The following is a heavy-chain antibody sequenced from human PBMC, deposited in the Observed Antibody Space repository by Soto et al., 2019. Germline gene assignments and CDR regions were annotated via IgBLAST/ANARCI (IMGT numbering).Heavy chain of an antibody. Sequence: EVQLLESGGGLVQPGGSLRLSCAASGFTFSSYAMSWVRQAPGKGLDWVSTISGSGGGTYYADSVKGRFTMSRDNSKNTVYLQMNSLRAEDTAIYYCAKERQATTVTLPDYWGQGTLVTVSS. CDR2: ISGSGGGT. CDR3: AKERQATTVTLPDY. D-gene: IGHD4-17*01. CDR1: GFTFSSYA. J-gene: IGHJ4*02. V-gene: IGHV3-23*01.